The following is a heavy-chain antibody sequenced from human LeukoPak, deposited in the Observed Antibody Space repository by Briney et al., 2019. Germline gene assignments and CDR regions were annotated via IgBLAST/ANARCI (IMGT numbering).Heavy chain of an antibody. CDR1: GGSISSGGYY. Sequence: SETLSLTCTVSGGSISSGGYYWSWIRQHPGKGLEWIGYIYYSGSTYYNPSLKSRVTISVDTSKNQFSLKLSSVTAAGTAVYYCARVAEYYGSGSWFDYWGQGTLVTVSS. D-gene: IGHD3-10*01. V-gene: IGHV4-31*03. CDR2: IYYSGST. CDR3: ARVAEYYGSGSWFDY. J-gene: IGHJ4*02.